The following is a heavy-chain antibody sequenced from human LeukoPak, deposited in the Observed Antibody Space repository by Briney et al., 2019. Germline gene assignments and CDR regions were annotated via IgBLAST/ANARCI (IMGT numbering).Heavy chain of an antibody. D-gene: IGHD3-3*01. CDR2: INPNSGGT. Sequence: ASVKVSCKASGYTFTGYYVHWVRQAPGQGLEWMGWINPNSGGTNYAQKFQGRVTMTRDTSISTAYMELSRLRSDDTAVYYCARGSDDFWSGYSPSYWGQGTLVTVSS. CDR1: GYTFTGYY. V-gene: IGHV1-2*02. CDR3: ARGSDDFWSGYSPSY. J-gene: IGHJ4*02.